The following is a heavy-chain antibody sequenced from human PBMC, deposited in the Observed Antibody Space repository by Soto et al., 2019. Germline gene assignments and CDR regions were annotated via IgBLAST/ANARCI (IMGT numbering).Heavy chain of an antibody. CDR2: ISYDGSNK. V-gene: IGHV3-30*18. J-gene: IGHJ4*02. CDR3: AKDRWAIFAY. Sequence: QAQLVESGGGVVQPGRSLRLSCAASGFTFSSYGMHWVRQAPGKGLEWVAVISYDGSNKYYAESVKGRFTISRDNANNTLYLQMNSLGAEDTAVYYCAKDRWAIFAYWGQGTLVTVSS. CDR1: GFTFSSYG.